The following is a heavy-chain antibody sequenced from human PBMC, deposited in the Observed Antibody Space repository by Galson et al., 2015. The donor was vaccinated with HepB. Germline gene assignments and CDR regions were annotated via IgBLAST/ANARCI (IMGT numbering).Heavy chain of an antibody. J-gene: IGHJ5*02. Sequence: PALVKPTQTLTLTCTFSGFSLSTSGVGVGWIRLPPGKALEWLALIYWDDDKRYSPSLKSRLTITKDTSKNQVVLTMTNMDPVDTATYYCAHSPIDYDSSGYYSWFDPWCQGTLVTVSS. CDR1: GFSLSTSGVG. D-gene: IGHD3-22*01. V-gene: IGHV2-5*02. CDR2: IYWDDDK. CDR3: AHSPIDYDSSGYYSWFDP.